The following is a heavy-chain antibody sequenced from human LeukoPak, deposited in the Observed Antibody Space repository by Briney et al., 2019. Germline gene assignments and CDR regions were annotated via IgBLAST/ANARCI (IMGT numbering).Heavy chain of an antibody. Sequence: GGSLRLSCSASEFTFGTYAMLWVRQAPGNGLEYVSAISSNGRDAYYAASVRRRFYISRVNSNNTLYLQMSSLRPEDTAMYYCARLAAAGHSDFWGQGALV. V-gene: IGHV3-64D*06. J-gene: IGHJ4*02. D-gene: IGHD6-13*01. CDR3: ARLAAAGHSDF. CDR2: ISSNGRDA. CDR1: EFTFGTYA.